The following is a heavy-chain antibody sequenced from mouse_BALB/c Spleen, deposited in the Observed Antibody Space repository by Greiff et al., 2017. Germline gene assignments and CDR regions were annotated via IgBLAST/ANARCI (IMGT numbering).Heavy chain of an antibody. CDR1: GYSFTDYY. J-gene: IGHJ3*01. D-gene: IGHD2-4*01. V-gene: IGHV1S135*01. CDR3: AREGYDYPFAY. Sequence: VQLQQPGPELVRPGASVKVSCKASGYSFTDYYMYWVKQSHGQSLEWIGHIDPYNGDTSYNQKFKGKATLTVDKSSSTAFMHLNSLTSEDSAVYYCAREGYDYPFAYWGQGTLGTVSA. CDR2: IDPYNGDT.